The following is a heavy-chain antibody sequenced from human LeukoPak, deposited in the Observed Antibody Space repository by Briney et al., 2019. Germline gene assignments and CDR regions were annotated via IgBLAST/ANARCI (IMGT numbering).Heavy chain of an antibody. CDR1: EFTFSSYW. J-gene: IGHJ4*02. Sequence: PGGSLRLSCAASEFTFSSYWMSWVRQAPGKGLEWVANIKQDGSEKYYVDSVKGRFTISRDNAKNSLYLQMNSLRAEDTAVYYCARDIYGSGSYYLDFDYWGQGTLVTVSS. CDR2: IKQDGSEK. V-gene: IGHV3-7*01. D-gene: IGHD3-10*01. CDR3: ARDIYGSGSYYLDFDY.